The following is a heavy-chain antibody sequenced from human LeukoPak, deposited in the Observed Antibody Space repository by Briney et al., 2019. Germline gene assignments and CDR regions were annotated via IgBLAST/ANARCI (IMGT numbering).Heavy chain of an antibody. J-gene: IGHJ4*02. Sequence: ASVKVSCKVSGYTLTELSMHWVRQAPGKGLEWMGGFDPEDGETIYAQKFQGRVTMTEDTSTDTACMELSSLRSEDTAVYYCATARYYDFWSGSIRAYYFDYWGQGTLVTVSS. CDR3: ATARYYDFWSGSIRAYYFDY. D-gene: IGHD3-3*01. V-gene: IGHV1-24*01. CDR2: FDPEDGET. CDR1: GYTLTELS.